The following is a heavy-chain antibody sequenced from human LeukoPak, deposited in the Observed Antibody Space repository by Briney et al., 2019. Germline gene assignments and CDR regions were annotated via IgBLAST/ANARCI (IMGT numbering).Heavy chain of an antibody. CDR3: ARDGGLRYFDPRDYYYGMDV. J-gene: IGHJ6*02. D-gene: IGHD3-9*01. V-gene: IGHV3-21*01. CDR2: ISSSSSYI. Sequence: GGSLRLSCAASGFTVSSYSMNWVRQAPGKGLEWVSSISSSSSYIYYADSVKGRFTISRDNAKNSLYLQMNSLRAEDTAVYYCARDGGLRYFDPRDYYYGMDVWGQGTTVTVSS. CDR1: GFTVSSYS.